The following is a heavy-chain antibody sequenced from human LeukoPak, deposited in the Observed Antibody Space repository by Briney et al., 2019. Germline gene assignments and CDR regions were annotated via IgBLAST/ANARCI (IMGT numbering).Heavy chain of an antibody. J-gene: IGHJ5*02. CDR2: IYYSGST. CDR1: GVSISSYY. CDR3: ARVTVVAATLGWFDP. V-gene: IGHV4-59*01. Sequence: SETLSLTCTVSGVSISSYYWSWIRQPPGKGLEWLGYIYYSGSTNYNPSLKSRVTISADTSKNQFSLKLSSVTAADTAVYYCARVTVVAATLGWFDPWGQGTLVTVSS. D-gene: IGHD2-15*01.